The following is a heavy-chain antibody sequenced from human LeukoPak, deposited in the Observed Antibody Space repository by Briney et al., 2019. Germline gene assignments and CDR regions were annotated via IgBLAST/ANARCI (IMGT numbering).Heavy chain of an antibody. CDR3: ARWRGDGYNSKSFDY. V-gene: IGHV3-11*01. J-gene: IGHJ4*02. CDR2: ISSSGSTI. D-gene: IGHD5-24*01. CDR1: GFTFSDYY. Sequence: GGSLRLSCAASGFTFSDYYMSWIRQAPGKGLEWVSYISSSGSTIYYADSVKGRFTISRDNAKNSLYLQMNSLRAEDTAVYYCARWRGDGYNSKSFDYWGQGTLVTVSS.